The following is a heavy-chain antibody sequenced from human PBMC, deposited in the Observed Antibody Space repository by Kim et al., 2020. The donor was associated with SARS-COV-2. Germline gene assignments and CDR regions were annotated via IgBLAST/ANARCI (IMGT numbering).Heavy chain of an antibody. Sequence: GGSLRLSCAASGFTFSSYAMSWVRQAPGKGLEWVSAISGSGGSTYYADSVKGRFTISRDNSKNTLYLQMNSLRAEDTAVYYCAKDRAPRAYCGGDCYSGFDYWGQGTLVTVSS. CDR3: AKDRAPRAYCGGDCYSGFDY. J-gene: IGHJ4*02. CDR2: ISGSGGST. V-gene: IGHV3-23*01. CDR1: GFTFSSYA. D-gene: IGHD2-21*02.